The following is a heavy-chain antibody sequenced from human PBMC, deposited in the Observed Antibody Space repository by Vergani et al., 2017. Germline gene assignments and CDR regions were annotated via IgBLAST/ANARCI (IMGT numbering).Heavy chain of an antibody. V-gene: IGHV1-69*12. D-gene: IGHD2-2*01. Sequence: QVQLAQSGAEVKKPGSSVKVSCKASGGTFSSYAISWVRQAPRQGLEWMGGIIPIFGTANYAQKFQGRVTITADESTSTAYMELSSLRSEDTAVYYCAGTAARSYYYYYYGMDVWGQGTTVTVSS. CDR2: IIPIFGTA. J-gene: IGHJ6*02. CDR3: AGTAARSYYYYYYGMDV. CDR1: GGTFSSYA.